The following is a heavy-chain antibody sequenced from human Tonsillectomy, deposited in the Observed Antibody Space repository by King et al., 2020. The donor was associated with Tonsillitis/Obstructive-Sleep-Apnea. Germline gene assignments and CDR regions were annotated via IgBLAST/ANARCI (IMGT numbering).Heavy chain of an antibody. V-gene: IGHV3-30*04. CDR2: ISDDGNYK. CDR1: GFIFNSYA. J-gene: IGHJ3*02. CDR3: ARDGEGNALDI. D-gene: IGHD2-21*01. Sequence: QLVQSGGGAVQPGRSLRLSCAASGFIFNSYAINWVRQAPGKGLEWVAVISDDGNYKYYADSVKGRFTISRDNSKNTLYLQMNSLRAEDTAVYYCARDGEGNALDIWGQGTMVTVSS.